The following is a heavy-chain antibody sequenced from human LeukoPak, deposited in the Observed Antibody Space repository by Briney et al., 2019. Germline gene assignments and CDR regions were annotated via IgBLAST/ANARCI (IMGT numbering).Heavy chain of an antibody. CDR3: AKGGDYGDYQGN. D-gene: IGHD4-17*01. Sequence: PGGSLRLSCAASGFTFNRFNMNWVRQAPGKGLEWISYIKSSGDSIYYAASVRGRFTISRDNVKNLLYLQMNGLRAEDTAVYYCAKGGDYGDYQGNWGQGTLVTVSS. CDR1: GFTFNRFN. J-gene: IGHJ4*02. V-gene: IGHV3-48*01. CDR2: IKSSGDSI.